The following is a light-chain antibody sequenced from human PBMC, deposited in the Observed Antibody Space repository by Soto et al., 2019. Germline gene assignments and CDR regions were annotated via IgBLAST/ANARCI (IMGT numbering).Light chain of an antibody. CDR1: QSVSSY. V-gene: IGKV3-11*01. Sequence: IGLTDAPSTLSLSAGGRATHSCRASQSVSSYLAWYQQKPGQAPRLLIYDASNRATGIPDRFSGSGSGTDFTLTISRLEPADFAVYSCQQPSNRPPVFGQGTRLEIK. CDR3: QQPSNRPPV. CDR2: DAS. J-gene: IGKJ5*01.